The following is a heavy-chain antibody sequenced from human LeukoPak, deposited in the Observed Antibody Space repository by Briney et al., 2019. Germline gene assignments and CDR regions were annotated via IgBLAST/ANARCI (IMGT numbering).Heavy chain of an antibody. CDR1: GGTFSSYA. CDR3: ASRLTYCIAHLAGYFDL. Sequence: SVKVSCKASGGTFSSYAISWVRQAPGQGLEWMGGIIPIFGTANYAQKFQGRVTITADESTSTAYMELSSLRSEDTAVYYCASRLTYCIAHLAGYFDLWGRGTLVTVSS. J-gene: IGHJ2*01. CDR2: IIPIFGTA. V-gene: IGHV1-69*13. D-gene: IGHD4/OR15-4a*01.